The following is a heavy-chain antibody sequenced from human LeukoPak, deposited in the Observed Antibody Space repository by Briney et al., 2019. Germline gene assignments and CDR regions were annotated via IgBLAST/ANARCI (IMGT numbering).Heavy chain of an antibody. CDR1: GFTVSSNY. CDR2: IYSGGST. D-gene: IGHD3-9*01. V-gene: IGHV3-53*01. CDR3: ARVLRYFDWSLLDAFDI. J-gene: IGHJ3*02. Sequence: GGSLRLSCAPSGFTVSSNYMSWVRQAPGKGLEWVSVIYSGGSTYYADSVKGRFTISRDNSKNTLYLQMNSLRAEDTAVYYCARVLRYFDWSLLDAFDIWGQGTMVTVSS.